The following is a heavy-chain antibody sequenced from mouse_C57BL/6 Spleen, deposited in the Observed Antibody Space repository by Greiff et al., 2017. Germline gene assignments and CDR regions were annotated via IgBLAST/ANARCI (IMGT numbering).Heavy chain of an antibody. CDR3: ARGETAQAYYAMDY. D-gene: IGHD3-2*02. CDR1: GFTFSDYY. Sequence: EVQLVESGGGLVQPGGSLKLSCAASGFTFSDYYMYWVRQTPEKRLEWVAYISNGGGSTYYPDTVKGRFTISRDNAKNTLYLQMSRLKSEDTAMYYCARGETAQAYYAMDYWGQGTSVTVSS. V-gene: IGHV5-12*01. CDR2: ISNGGGST. J-gene: IGHJ4*01.